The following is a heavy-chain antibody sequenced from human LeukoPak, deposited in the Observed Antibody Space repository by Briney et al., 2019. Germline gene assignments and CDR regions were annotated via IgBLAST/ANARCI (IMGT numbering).Heavy chain of an antibody. V-gene: IGHV3-7*01. CDR1: GFTFSSYW. CDR3: AREVVPAAFGY. J-gene: IGHJ4*02. CDR2: IKQDGSEK. D-gene: IGHD2-2*01. Sequence: GGSLRLSCAASGFTFSSYWMSWVRQAPGKGLEWVANIKQDGSEKYYVDSVKGRFTISRDNAKNLLYLQMNSLRAEDTAVYYCAREVVPAAFGYWGQGTLVTVSS.